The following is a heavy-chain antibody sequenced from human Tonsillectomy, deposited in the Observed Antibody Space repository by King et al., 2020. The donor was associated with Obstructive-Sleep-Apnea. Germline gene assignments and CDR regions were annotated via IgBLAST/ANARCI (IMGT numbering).Heavy chain of an antibody. CDR2: VRSKAYGETT. V-gene: IGHV3-49*04. CDR1: GFTFGDFS. CDR3: ARALVRGVMYYAFDI. D-gene: IGHD3-10*01. J-gene: IGHJ3*02. Sequence: VQLVESGGGLVQPGRSLRLSCLGSGFTFGDFSMTWVRQAPGKGLEWVGFVRSKAYGETTEYAASVKGKFIISRDDSKSIAYLQMNSLKTEDTAVYYCARALVRGVMYYAFDIWGQGTMVSVSS.